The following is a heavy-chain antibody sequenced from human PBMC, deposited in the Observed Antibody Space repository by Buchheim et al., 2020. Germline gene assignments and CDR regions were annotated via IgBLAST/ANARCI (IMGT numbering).Heavy chain of an antibody. CDR3: ARGAKRSGRINLDYDY. Sequence: EVQLVESGGGLVQPGGSLRLSCAASGFTVNTYYMSWVRQAPGKGLQWGSVIYSVGNSYYADSVKGRFTIARDISKNTLYLQMSSRRAEDTAVYYCARGAKRSGRINLDYDYWGQGTL. CDR1: GFTVNTYY. J-gene: IGHJ4*02. V-gene: IGHV3-66*01. CDR2: IYSVGNS. D-gene: IGHD3-10*01.